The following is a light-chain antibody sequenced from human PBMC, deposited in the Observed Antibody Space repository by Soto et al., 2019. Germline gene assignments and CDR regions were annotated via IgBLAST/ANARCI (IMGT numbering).Light chain of an antibody. V-gene: IGKV2D-29*02. CDR2: EVS. CDR3: MQSTQLPPT. Sequence: DVVMTQTPLSLSVAPGQPASISCKSSQSLLHITGETFLFWYLQKPGQSPQLLIYEVSTRDSGVPDRFSGSGSGTDFTLAISRVETDDVGIYYCMQSTQLPPTFGQGTRLGIE. CDR1: QSLLHITGETF. J-gene: IGKJ5*01.